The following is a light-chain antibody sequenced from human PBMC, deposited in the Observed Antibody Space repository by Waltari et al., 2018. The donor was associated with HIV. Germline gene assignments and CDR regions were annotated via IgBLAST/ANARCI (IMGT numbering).Light chain of an antibody. CDR1: NIGNKG. J-gene: IGLJ3*02. V-gene: IGLV3-21*01. CDR2: DNV. CDR3: QVWDRPSDQWV. Sequence: YVLTQPPSVSVAPGEMARLTCGGNNIGNKGVHWYQLKSGQAPLLVIFDNVDRPSRITERFSGSISGVTATLAISRVEPGDEAVYYCQVWDRPSDQWVFGGGTTLIV.